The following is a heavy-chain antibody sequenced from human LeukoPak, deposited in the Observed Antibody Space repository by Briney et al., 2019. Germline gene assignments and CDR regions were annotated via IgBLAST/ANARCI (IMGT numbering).Heavy chain of an antibody. J-gene: IGHJ6*02. CDR3: ARDHYDILTGYLGYGMDV. V-gene: IGHV4-39*07. Sequence: SETLSLTCTVSGGSISSSSYYWGWIRQPPGKGLEWIGSIYYSGSTYYNPSLKSRVTISVDTSRNQFSLKLSSVTAADTAVYYCARDHYDILTGYLGYGMDVWGQGTTVTVSS. CDR1: GGSISSSSYY. CDR2: IYYSGST. D-gene: IGHD3-9*01.